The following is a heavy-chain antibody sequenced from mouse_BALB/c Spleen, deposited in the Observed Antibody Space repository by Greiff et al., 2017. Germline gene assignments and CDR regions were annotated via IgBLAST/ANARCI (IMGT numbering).Heavy chain of an antibody. CDR3: ARHWDYAMDY. V-gene: IGHV1S56*01. J-gene: IGHJ4*01. CDR2: IYPGNVNT. CDR1: GYTFTSYY. Sequence: QVHVKQSGPELVKPGASVRISCKASGYTFTSYYIHWVKQRPGQGLEWIGWIYPGNVNTKYNEKFKGKATLTADKSSSTAYMQLSSLTSEDSAVYFCARHWDYAMDYWGQGTSVTVSS. D-gene: IGHD4-1*01.